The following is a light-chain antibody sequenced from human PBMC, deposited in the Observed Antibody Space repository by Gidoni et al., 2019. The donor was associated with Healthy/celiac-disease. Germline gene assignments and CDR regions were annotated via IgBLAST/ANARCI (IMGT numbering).Light chain of an antibody. J-gene: IGLJ1*01. CDR1: ALPKQY. V-gene: IGLV3-25*03. CDR3: QSADSSGTYSYV. CDR2: KDS. Sequence: SYELTQTPPVSVSPGQTARITCSGDALPKQYAYWYQQKPGQAPVLVIYKDSERPSGIPERFSGSSSGTTVTLTISGVQAEDEADYYCQSADSSGTYSYVFGTGTKVTVL.